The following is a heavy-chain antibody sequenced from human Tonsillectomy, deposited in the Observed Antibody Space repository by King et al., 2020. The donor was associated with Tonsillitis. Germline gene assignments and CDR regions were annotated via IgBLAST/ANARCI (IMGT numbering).Heavy chain of an antibody. J-gene: IGHJ2*01. CDR1: GYTFTSYG. CDR2: ISTYNGET. CDR3: ARRHEDWFFDL. Sequence: VQLVESGAEVKKPGASVKVSCKTSGYTFTSYGINWVRQAPGQGLECMGWISTYNGETDYAQKFQDRVTLTTNTSTSTVYMELRSLRSDDTAVYYGARRHEDWFFDLWGRGTLVTVSS. V-gene: IGHV1-18*04.